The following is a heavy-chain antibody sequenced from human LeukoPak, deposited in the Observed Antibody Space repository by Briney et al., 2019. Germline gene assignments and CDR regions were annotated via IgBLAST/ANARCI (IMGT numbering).Heavy chain of an antibody. J-gene: IGHJ6*02. Sequence: SEPLSLTCAVYGWSFSGYYWSWIRQPPGKGLEWIGEINHSGSTNYNPSLKSRVTISVDTSKNQFSLKLSSVTAADTAVYYCAREGTTPPLGDYYYGMDVWGQGTTVTVSS. CDR2: INHSGST. D-gene: IGHD1-1*01. V-gene: IGHV4-34*01. CDR1: GWSFSGYY. CDR3: AREGTTPPLGDYYYGMDV.